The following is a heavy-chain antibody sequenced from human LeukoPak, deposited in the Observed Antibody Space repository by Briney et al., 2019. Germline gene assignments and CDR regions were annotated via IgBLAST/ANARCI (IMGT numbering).Heavy chain of an antibody. CDR2: IIPILGIA. D-gene: IGHD1-26*01. J-gene: IGHJ6*02. V-gene: IGHV1-69*04. CDR1: GGTFSSYA. Sequence: GASVNVSCKASGGTFSSYAISGVRQAPRQGLAWMGRIIPILGIANYAQKFQGRVTITADKSTSTAYMELSSLRSEDTAVYYCARDLGTQYPYYDYGMDVWGQGTTVTVSS. CDR3: ARDLGTQYPYYDYGMDV.